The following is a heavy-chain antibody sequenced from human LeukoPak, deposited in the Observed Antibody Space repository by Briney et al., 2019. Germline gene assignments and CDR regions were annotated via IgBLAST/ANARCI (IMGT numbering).Heavy chain of an antibody. V-gene: IGHV1-18*01. CDR2: ISAYNGNT. J-gene: IGHJ3*02. D-gene: IGHD3-10*01. CDR1: GYTFTSDG. Sequence: ASVKVSCKASGYTFTSDGISWVRQAPGQGLEWMGWISAYNGNTNYAQKLQGRVTMTTDTSTSTAYMELRSLRSDDTAVYYCARAMVRGVIGPLDAFDIWGQGTMVTVSS. CDR3: ARAMVRGVIGPLDAFDI.